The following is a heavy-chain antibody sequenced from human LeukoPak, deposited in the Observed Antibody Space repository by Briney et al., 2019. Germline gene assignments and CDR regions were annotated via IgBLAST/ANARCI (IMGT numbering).Heavy chain of an antibody. CDR3: ARSNSQNIAAAATYYFDY. CDR1: GYTFTSYY. J-gene: IGHJ4*02. Sequence: ASVKVSCKASGYTFTSYYMHWVRQAPGQGLEWMGIINPSGGSTSYAQKFQGRVTMTRDMSTSTVYMELSSLRSEDTAVYYCARSNSQNIAAAATYYFDYWGQGTLVTVSS. V-gene: IGHV1-46*01. D-gene: IGHD6-13*01. CDR2: INPSGGST.